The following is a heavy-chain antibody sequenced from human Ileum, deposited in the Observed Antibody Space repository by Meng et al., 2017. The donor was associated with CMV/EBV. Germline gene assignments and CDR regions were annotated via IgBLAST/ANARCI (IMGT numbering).Heavy chain of an antibody. CDR3: VNRAWLES. J-gene: IGHJ5*01. Sequence: EGKLLWSGGALGQHGGSLRLSCPVSGFSFSGSAMYWVRQAPGKGLEWVSAISGRGSTTYYADSVRGRFTISRDNSQNTMYLQMNSLRVDATAIYYCVNRAWLESWGQGTLVTVSS. CDR1: GFSFSGSA. CDR2: ISGRGSTT. V-gene: IGHV3-23*01.